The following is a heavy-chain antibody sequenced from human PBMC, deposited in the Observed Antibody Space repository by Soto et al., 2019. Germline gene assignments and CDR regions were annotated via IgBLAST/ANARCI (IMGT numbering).Heavy chain of an antibody. CDR1: SAPVSSSTYT. J-gene: IGHJ3*02. D-gene: IGHD3-22*01. CDR3: ARHLLLYYYDSSGYYLRDAFDI. Sequence: SETLSLTCTVSSAPVSSSTYTWGWIRQPPGKGLEWIGSIYYSGSTYYNPSLNSRVTVSVDTSKNQFSLKLTSVTAADTAVYYCARHLLLYYYDSSGYYLRDAFDIWGQGTMVTVSS. CDR2: IYYSGST. V-gene: IGHV4-39*01.